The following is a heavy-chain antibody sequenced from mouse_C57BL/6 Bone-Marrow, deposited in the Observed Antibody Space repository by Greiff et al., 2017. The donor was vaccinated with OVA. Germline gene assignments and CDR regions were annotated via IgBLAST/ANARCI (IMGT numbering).Heavy chain of an antibody. CDR1: GYTFTNYW. CDR3: ARSRDYYGSSYWYFDV. J-gene: IGHJ1*03. CDR2: IYPGGGYT. Sequence: QVQLQQSGAELVRPGTSVKMSCKASGYTFTNYWIGWVKQRPGHGLEWIGDIYPGGGYTNYNEKFKGKATLTADKSSSTAYMQFSSLTSEDSAIYYCARSRDYYGSSYWYFDVWGTGTTVTVSS. D-gene: IGHD1-1*01. V-gene: IGHV1-63*01.